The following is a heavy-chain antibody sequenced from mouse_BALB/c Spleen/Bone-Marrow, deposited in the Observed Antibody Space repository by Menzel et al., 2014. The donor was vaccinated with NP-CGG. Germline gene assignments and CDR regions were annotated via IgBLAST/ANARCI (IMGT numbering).Heavy chain of an antibody. CDR2: IYPGDGDT. CDR1: GYAFXSSW. J-gene: IGHJ2*01. Sequence: VQGVESGPELVKPGASVKISCKASGYAFXSSWMNWVRQRPGQGLEWIGRIYPGDGDTNYNGKFKGKATLTADKSSNTAYMQFSSLTSVDSAVYFCARDYYGSSFDYWGQGTTLTVSS. CDR3: ARDYYGSSFDY. V-gene: IGHV1-82*01. D-gene: IGHD1-1*01.